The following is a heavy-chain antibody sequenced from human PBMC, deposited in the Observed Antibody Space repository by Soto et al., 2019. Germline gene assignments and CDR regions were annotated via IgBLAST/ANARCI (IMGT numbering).Heavy chain of an antibody. J-gene: IGHJ4*02. D-gene: IGHD3-22*01. CDR2: INPSGGAT. CDR3: GRAFDRSGLY. Sequence: ASVKVSCKASGYTFRNYYIHWVREAPGQGLEWMGLINPSGGATSYSQRFQGRVTITKDSSTSTVYMELSSLGSEDTAVYYCGRAFDRSGLYWGQGTLVTVSS. CDR1: GYTFRNYY. V-gene: IGHV1-46*01.